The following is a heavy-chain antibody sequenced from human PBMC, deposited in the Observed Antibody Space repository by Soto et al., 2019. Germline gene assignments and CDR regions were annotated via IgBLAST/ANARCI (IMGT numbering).Heavy chain of an antibody. CDR2: MNPNSGNT. J-gene: IGHJ4*02. D-gene: IGHD2-15*01. V-gene: IGHV1-8*01. Sequence: ASVKVSCKASGYTFTSYDINWVRQATGQGLEWMGWMNPNSGNTGYAQKFQGRVTMTRNTSISTAYMELSSLRSEDTAVYYCARAFRTRFRNGGCSGGSCYPDYWGQGTLVTVSS. CDR3: ARAFRTRFRNGGCSGGSCYPDY. CDR1: GYTFTSYD.